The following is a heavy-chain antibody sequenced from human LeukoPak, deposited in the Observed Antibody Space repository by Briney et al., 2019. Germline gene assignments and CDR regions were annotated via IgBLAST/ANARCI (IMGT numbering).Heavy chain of an antibody. CDR1: GFTLSSYS. Sequence: GGSLRLSCEASGFTLSSYSMNWVRQAPGKGLEWVSYISSSSTSILYADSVEGRFTISRDNAKNALYLQMNNLRAEDSAVYYCAKDTGLRGWFDPWGQGTLVTVSS. V-gene: IGHV3-48*01. D-gene: IGHD3/OR15-3a*01. CDR2: ISSSSTSI. CDR3: AKDTGLRGWFDP. J-gene: IGHJ5*02.